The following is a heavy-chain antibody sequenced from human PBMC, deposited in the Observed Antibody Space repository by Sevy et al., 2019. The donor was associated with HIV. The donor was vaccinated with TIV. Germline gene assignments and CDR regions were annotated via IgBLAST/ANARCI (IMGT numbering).Heavy chain of an antibody. J-gene: IGHJ4*02. CDR1: GFTFSSYA. V-gene: IGHV3-23*01. CDR2: ISGSGGST. D-gene: IGHD3-22*01. CDR3: ASRTYYYDSSGYYRDY. Sequence: GGSLRLSCAASGFTFSSYAMSWARQAPGKGLEWVSAISGSGGSTYYADSVKGRFTISRDNSKNTLYLQMNSLRAEDTAVYYCASRTYYYDSSGYYRDYWGQGTLVTVSS.